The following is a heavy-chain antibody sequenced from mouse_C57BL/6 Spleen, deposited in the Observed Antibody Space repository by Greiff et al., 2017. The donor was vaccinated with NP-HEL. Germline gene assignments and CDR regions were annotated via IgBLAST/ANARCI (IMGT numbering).Heavy chain of an antibody. CDR1: GFTFSDYG. J-gene: IGHJ2*01. V-gene: IGHV5-17*01. Sequence: EVTLMESGGGLVKPGGSLKLSCAASGFTFSDYGMHWVRQAPEKGLEWVAYISSGSSTIYYADTVKGRFTMSRDNAKNTLFLQMTSLRSEDTAMYYCARNYGSSNYFDYWGQGTTLTVAS. D-gene: IGHD1-1*01. CDR2: ISSGSSTI. CDR3: ARNYGSSNYFDY.